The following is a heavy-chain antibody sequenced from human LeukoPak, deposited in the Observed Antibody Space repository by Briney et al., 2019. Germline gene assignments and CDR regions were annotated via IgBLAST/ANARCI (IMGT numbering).Heavy chain of an antibody. J-gene: IGHJ4*02. CDR1: GGSISSSSYY. CDR3: ARQGYDILTSYDY. CDR2: IYYSGRT. D-gene: IGHD3-9*01. Sequence: SETLSLTCTVSGGSISSSSYYLGWIRQPPGKGLEWSGDIYYSGRTNYNPSLKGRGTIPVDTSKNQFSLQLNAVTAAATAVYYCARQGYDILTSYDYWGQGTLVTVSS. V-gene: IGHV4-61*05.